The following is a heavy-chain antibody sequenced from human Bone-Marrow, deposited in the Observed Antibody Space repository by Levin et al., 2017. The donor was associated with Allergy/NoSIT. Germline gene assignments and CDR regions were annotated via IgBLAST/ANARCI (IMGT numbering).Heavy chain of an antibody. J-gene: IGHJ4*02. CDR2: IWHDGSKK. CDR1: GFTFSSYG. V-gene: IGHV3-33*01. D-gene: IGHD6-19*01. Sequence: PGGSLRLSCAASGFTFSSYGMHWVRQVPGKGLEWVAVIWHDGSKKYYRDSVEGRFTMSRDDSKNSVYLQMNSLRGEDAAVYYCARDRGGSGLDYWGQGTLVLVSS. CDR3: ARDRGGSGLDY.